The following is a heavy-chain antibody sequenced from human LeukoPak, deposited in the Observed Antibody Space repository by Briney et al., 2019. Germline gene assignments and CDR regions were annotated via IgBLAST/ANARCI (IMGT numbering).Heavy chain of an antibody. D-gene: IGHD3-22*01. CDR1: GYTFASYY. Sequence: ASVKVSCKASGYTFASYYMHWVRQAPGQGLEWMGIINPSGGSTSYAQKFQGRVTMTGDTSTSTVYMELSSLRSEDTAVYYCARAHYYDSSGYDAFDIWGQGTMVTVSS. CDR2: INPSGGST. CDR3: ARAHYYDSSGYDAFDI. J-gene: IGHJ3*02. V-gene: IGHV1-46*01.